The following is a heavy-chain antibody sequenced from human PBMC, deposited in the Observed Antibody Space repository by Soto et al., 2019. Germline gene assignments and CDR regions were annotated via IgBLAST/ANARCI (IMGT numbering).Heavy chain of an antibody. J-gene: IGHJ4*02. CDR1: GFTFSDSV. CDR2: MSGDGRT. D-gene: IGHD3-22*01. Sequence: EIQLLHSGGGLVQPGGSLRLSCVGSGFTFSDSVMAWVRQAPGKGLEWLSVMSGDGRTRYALSVTGRFTISRDNSQNTLYVQMGSLRAEDAAAYYCVKWHTSNFDSLPFTGFDFWGQGTQVTVSS. V-gene: IGHV3-23*01. CDR3: VKWHTSNFDSLPFTGFDF.